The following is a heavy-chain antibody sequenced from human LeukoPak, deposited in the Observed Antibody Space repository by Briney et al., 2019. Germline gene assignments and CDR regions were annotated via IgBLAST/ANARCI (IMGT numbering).Heavy chain of an antibody. D-gene: IGHD5/OR15-5a*01. Sequence: GGSLRLSCAASGFTFDFYWMSWVRQAPGKGLEWVAHIKQDGTDKYYVDSVEGRFTISRDNAKNSLYLQMNSLRAEDTAVYYCARRAPWVSPEDSVLKYNYHMYLWGKGTTFTVS. V-gene: IGHV3-7*01. CDR1: GFTFDFYW. CDR3: ARRAPWVSPEDSVLKYNYHMYL. CDR2: IKQDGTDK. J-gene: IGHJ6*03.